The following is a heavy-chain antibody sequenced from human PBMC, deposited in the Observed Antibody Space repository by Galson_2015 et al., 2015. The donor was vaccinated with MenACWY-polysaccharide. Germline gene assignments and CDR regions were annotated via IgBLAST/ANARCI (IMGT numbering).Heavy chain of an antibody. J-gene: IGHJ6*02. D-gene: IGHD3-22*01. CDR1: GGTFSTYA. CDR3: ARFMDYDSSGYPLYGMDV. V-gene: IGHV1-69*04. Sequence: SVKVSCKASGGTFSTYAICWVRQAPGQGLEWMGRIIPILGLANYPQKFQGRVTITADKSMSTAYMEVNSLRSEDTAVYFCARFMDYDSSGYPLYGMDVWGHGTTVTVSS. CDR2: IIPILGLA.